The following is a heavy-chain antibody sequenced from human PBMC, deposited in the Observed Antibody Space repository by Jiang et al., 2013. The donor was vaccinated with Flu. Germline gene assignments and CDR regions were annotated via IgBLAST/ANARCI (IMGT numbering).Heavy chain of an antibody. CDR3: ARAGRAGSSGWYDYFEY. CDR1: GYTFTNYA. D-gene: IGHD6-19*01. J-gene: IGHJ4*02. CDR2: INTNTGNP. Sequence: QSGSELKKPEASVKVSCKASGYTFTNYAMNWMRQAPGQGLEWMGWINTNTGNPKYAQAFTGRFVFSLDTSVSTAYLEISSLKADDTAVYFCARAGRAGSSGWYDYFEYWGQGTL. V-gene: IGHV7-4-1*02.